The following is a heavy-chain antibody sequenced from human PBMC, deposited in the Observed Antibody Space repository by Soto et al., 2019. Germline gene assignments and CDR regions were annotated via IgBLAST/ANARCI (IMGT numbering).Heavy chain of an antibody. V-gene: IGHV6-1*01. CDR3: ARGDSSSWYGYYGMDV. D-gene: IGHD6-13*01. Sequence: QTLSLTCAISGDSVSSNSAAWNWIRQSPSRGLEWLGRTYYRSKWYNDYAVSVKSRITINPDTSKNQFSLQLNSVTPEDTAVYYCARGDSSSWYGYYGMDVWGQGTPVTVSS. J-gene: IGHJ6*02. CDR2: TYYRSKWYN. CDR1: GDSVSSNSAA.